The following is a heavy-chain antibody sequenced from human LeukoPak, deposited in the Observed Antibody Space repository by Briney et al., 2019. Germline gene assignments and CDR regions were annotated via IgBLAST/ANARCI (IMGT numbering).Heavy chain of an antibody. CDR1: GFTFYTYG. Sequence: GGSLRLSSAASGFTFYTYGMHWVRQAPGKGLEYVSGIGPDGGTTYYANSVKGRFTISRDNSKYMLYLQMGSLTADDMAVYYCARGAQLTDYWGQGTLVTVSA. V-gene: IGHV3-64*01. CDR2: IGPDGGTT. D-gene: IGHD6-13*01. J-gene: IGHJ4*02. CDR3: ARGAQLTDY.